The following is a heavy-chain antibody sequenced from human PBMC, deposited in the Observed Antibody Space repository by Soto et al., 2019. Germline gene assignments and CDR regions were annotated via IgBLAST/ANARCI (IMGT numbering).Heavy chain of an antibody. V-gene: IGHV1-18*01. CDR1: GYTFTNYG. CDR2: ISPYNGKT. CDR3: ARDIYGGNCCDAFDI. D-gene: IGHD2-15*01. Sequence: QAQLVQSGAEVKKPGASVNISCKASGYTFTNYGFIWVRQAPGHGLEWVGWISPYNGKTEYAQDLQGRVTMPRDTPPSKAYMALRSLRSDDTAVYYCARDIYGGNCCDAFDIWGQGTMVTVSS. J-gene: IGHJ3*02.